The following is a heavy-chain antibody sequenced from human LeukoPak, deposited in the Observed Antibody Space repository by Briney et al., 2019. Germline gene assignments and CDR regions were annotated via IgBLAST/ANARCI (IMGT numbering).Heavy chain of an antibody. Sequence: GGSLRLSCAASGFTFSSYGMHWVRQAPAKGQEWVAVIWYDGSNKYYADSVKGRFTISRDNSKNTLYLQMNSLRAEDTAVYYCAREPHYYGSGPFDYWGQGTLVTVSS. CDR3: AREPHYYGSGPFDY. V-gene: IGHV3-33*01. CDR1: GFTFSSYG. J-gene: IGHJ4*02. D-gene: IGHD3-10*01. CDR2: IWYDGSNK.